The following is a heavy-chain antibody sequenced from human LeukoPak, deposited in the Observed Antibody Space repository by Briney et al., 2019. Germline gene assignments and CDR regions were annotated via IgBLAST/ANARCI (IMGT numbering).Heavy chain of an antibody. V-gene: IGHV3-21*01. CDR3: ARVLNYDILTGYSDYYYYYMDV. Sequence: PGGSLRLSCAASGFTFSSYSMNWVRQAPGKGLEWVSSISSSSSYIYYADSVKGRFTISRDNAKNSLYLQMNGLRAEDTAVYYCARVLNYDILTGYSDYYYYYMDVWGKGTTVTVSS. J-gene: IGHJ6*03. CDR1: GFTFSSYS. D-gene: IGHD3-9*01. CDR2: ISSSSSYI.